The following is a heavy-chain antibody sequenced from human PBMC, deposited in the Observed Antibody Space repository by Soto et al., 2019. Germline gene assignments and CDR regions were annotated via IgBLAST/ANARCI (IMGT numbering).Heavy chain of an antibody. J-gene: IGHJ4*02. CDR3: ATEWTK. CDR2: ITHSGST. V-gene: IGHV4-34*02. Sequence: QVQLQQWGAGLLKPSETLSLTCGVYGWSFSGYYVTWIRQPPGKGLEWVGEITHSGSTNYNPSLESRISSSVATSQNNFSCKLTSVTAAETAVYRCATEWTKWGQRPLVHVSS. CDR1: GWSFSGYY. D-gene: IGHD1-26*01.